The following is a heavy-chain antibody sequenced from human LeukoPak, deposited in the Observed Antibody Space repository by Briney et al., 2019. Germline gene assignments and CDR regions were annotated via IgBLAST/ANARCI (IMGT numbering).Heavy chain of an antibody. CDR3: ARGRFRNIAAPGTLDY. CDR1: GYTFTSYG. Sequence: ASVKVSCKASGYTFTSYGISWVRQAPGQGLEWMGWISAYNGNTNYAQKLQGRVTMTTDTSTSTAYMELRSLRSDDTAVYYCARGRFRNIAAPGTLDYWGQGTLVTVSS. CDR2: ISAYNGNT. V-gene: IGHV1-18*01. J-gene: IGHJ4*02. D-gene: IGHD6-13*01.